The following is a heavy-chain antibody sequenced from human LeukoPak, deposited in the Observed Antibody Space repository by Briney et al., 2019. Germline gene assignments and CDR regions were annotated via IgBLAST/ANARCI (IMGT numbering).Heavy chain of an antibody. CDR2: ITSYNGNT. Sequence: GASVKVSCKASGYFFTNYGISWVRQAPGQGLEWMGWITSYNGNTNYAQKFQGRVTMTTDTSTSTAYMELRSLRSDDTAVYYCARDITMVRGVITNDYWGQGTLVTVSS. CDR1: GYFFTNYG. D-gene: IGHD3-10*01. J-gene: IGHJ4*02. CDR3: ARDITMVRGVITNDY. V-gene: IGHV1-18*01.